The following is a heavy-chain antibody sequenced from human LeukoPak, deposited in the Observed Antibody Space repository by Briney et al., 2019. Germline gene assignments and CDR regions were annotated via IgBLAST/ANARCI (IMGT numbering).Heavy chain of an antibody. CDR1: GYTFTSYY. J-gene: IGHJ4*02. Sequence: ASVKVSCKTSGYTFTSYYMHWVRQAPGQGLEWMGIINPSGGSTSYAQKFQGRVTMTRDTSTSTVYMELSSLRSEDTAVYYCARGWGIEIVLMVYATDYWGQGTLVTVSS. CDR3: ARGWGIEIVLMVYATDY. D-gene: IGHD2-8*01. CDR2: INPSGGST. V-gene: IGHV1-46*01.